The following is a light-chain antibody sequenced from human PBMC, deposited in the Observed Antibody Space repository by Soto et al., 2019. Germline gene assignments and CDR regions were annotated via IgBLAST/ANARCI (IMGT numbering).Light chain of an antibody. Sequence: EIVLTQSPGTLSLSPGERATLSCRASQSVSSDSLAWYQHKLGQAPRLLIYGASSRATGIPARFSGSGSGTDFTLTITPLEPEDFAVYFCQQYGSSPITFGQGTRLEIK. CDR1: QSVSSDS. CDR2: GAS. V-gene: IGKV3-20*01. J-gene: IGKJ5*01. CDR3: QQYGSSPIT.